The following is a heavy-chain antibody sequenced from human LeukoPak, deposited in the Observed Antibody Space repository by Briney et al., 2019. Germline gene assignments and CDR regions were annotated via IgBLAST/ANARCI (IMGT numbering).Heavy chain of an antibody. J-gene: IGHJ3*02. CDR3: ARDYSSGWSIYSFDI. V-gene: IGHV3-23*01. CDR1: GFTFSSYA. Sequence: SGGSLRLSCAASGFTFSSYAMSWVRQAPGKGLEWVSAISGSGGSTYYADSVRGRFTISRDNAKNSLYLQMNSLRAEDTAVYYCARDYSSGWSIYSFDIWGQGTMVTVSS. CDR2: ISGSGGST. D-gene: IGHD6-19*01.